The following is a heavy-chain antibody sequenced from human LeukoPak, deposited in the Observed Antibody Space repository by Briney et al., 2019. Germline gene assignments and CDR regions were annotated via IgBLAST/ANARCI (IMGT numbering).Heavy chain of an antibody. CDR2: IYYSGST. CDR1: GGSISSSSYY. V-gene: IGHV4-39*07. D-gene: IGHD3-9*01. CDR3: ARVLTGDILTGYTNWFDP. J-gene: IGHJ5*02. Sequence: SETLSLTCTVSGGSISSSSYYWGWIRQPPGKGLEWIGSIYYSGSTYYNPSLKSRVTISVDTSKNQFSLKLSSVTAADTAVYYCARVLTGDILTGYTNWFDPWGQGTLVTVSS.